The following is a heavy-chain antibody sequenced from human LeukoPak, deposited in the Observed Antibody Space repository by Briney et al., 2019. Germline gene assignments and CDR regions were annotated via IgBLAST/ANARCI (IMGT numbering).Heavy chain of an antibody. CDR1: GGSFSGYY. D-gene: IGHD3-22*01. CDR2: INHSGST. Sequence: PSETLSLTCAVYGGSFSGYYWSWIRQPPGKGLEWIGEINHSGSTNYNPSLKSRVTISEDTSKNQFSLKLSSVTAADTAVYYCARLGYDSSGSFDYWGQGTLVTVSS. CDR3: ARLGYDSSGSFDY. V-gene: IGHV4-34*01. J-gene: IGHJ4*02.